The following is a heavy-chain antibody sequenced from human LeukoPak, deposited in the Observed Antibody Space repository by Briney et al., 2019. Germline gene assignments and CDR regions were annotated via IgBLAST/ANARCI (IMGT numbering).Heavy chain of an antibody. Sequence: SETLSLTCAVSGYSISSGYYWGWIRQPPGKRLEWIGSIYHSASTYYNPSLTSRVTISVDTSKNEFSLKLSSVTAADTAVYYCASRVYYYGSGSYYSWFDPWGQGTLVTVSS. CDR3: ASRVYYYGSGSYYSWFDP. CDR2: IYHSAST. J-gene: IGHJ5*02. CDR1: GYSISSGYY. D-gene: IGHD3-10*01. V-gene: IGHV4-38-2*01.